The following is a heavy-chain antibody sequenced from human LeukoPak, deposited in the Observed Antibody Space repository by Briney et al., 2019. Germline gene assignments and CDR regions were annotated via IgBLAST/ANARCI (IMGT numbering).Heavy chain of an antibody. V-gene: IGHV1-18*01. CDR3: AREKRGGYDTCFDY. Sequence: GASVKVSCKASGYTFTSYGISWVRQAPGQGLEWMGWISAYNGNTNYAQKLQGRVTTTTDTSTSTAYMELRGLRSDDTAVYYCAREKRGGYDTCFDYWGQGTLVTVPS. D-gene: IGHD5-12*01. CDR2: ISAYNGNT. CDR1: GYTFTSYG. J-gene: IGHJ4*02.